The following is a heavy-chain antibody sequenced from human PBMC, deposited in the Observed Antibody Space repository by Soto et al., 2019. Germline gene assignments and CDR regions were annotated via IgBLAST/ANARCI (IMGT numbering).Heavy chain of an antibody. J-gene: IGHJ6*02. V-gene: IGHV3-30*18. CDR1: GFSFSYYG. Sequence: GGSLRLSCAASGFSFSYYGIQWVRQAPGKGLEWVAVISYDGSNKNYADSVKGRFTISRDNSKSTLYLQMNSLRVEDTAVYYCAKEAGRTLDYYYYGLDVWGQGTTVTAP. D-gene: IGHD1-26*01. CDR2: ISYDGSNK. CDR3: AKEAGRTLDYYYYGLDV.